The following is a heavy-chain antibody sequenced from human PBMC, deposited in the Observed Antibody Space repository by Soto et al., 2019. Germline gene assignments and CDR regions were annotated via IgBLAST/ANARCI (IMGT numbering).Heavy chain of an antibody. D-gene: IGHD6-19*01. J-gene: IGHJ4*02. CDR2: IWYGGSNK. Sequence: GESLKISCAASGFTFSSYGMHWVRQAPGKGLEWVAVIWYGGSNKYYADSVKGRFTISRDNSKNTLYLQMNSLRAEDTAVYYCARDFEAVAEPDYWGQGTLVTVSS. CDR3: ARDFEAVAEPDY. V-gene: IGHV3-33*01. CDR1: GFTFSSYG.